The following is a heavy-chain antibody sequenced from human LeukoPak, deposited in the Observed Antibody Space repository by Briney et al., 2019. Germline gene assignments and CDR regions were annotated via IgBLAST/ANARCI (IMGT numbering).Heavy chain of an antibody. J-gene: IGHJ3*02. CDR1: GYTFTGEY. CDR3: ARGQPPYGSGSKVSGAFDI. D-gene: IGHD3-10*01. CDR2: IIIIFGTA. V-gene: IGHV1-69*13. Sequence: VASVKVCCKTSGYTFTGEYLHLVRQGHGQGLEWMGGIIIIFGTANYAQKFQGRVTITADESTSTAYMELSSLRSEDTAVYYCARGQPPYGSGSKVSGAFDIWGQGTMVTVSS.